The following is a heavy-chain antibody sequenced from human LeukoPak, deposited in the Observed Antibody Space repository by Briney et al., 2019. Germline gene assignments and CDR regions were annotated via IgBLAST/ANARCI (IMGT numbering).Heavy chain of an antibody. CDR2: ISSSGSTI. V-gene: IGHV3-48*03. CDR1: GFTLSGYE. CDR3: ARGFRRITMIVVVETYFDY. J-gene: IGHJ4*02. Sequence: GRSLRLSCAASGFTLSGYEMNWVRQAPGKGLEWVSYISSSGSTIYYADSVKGRFTISRDNAKNSLYLQMNSLRAEDTAVYYCARGFRRITMIVVVETYFDYWGQGTLVTVSS. D-gene: IGHD3-22*01.